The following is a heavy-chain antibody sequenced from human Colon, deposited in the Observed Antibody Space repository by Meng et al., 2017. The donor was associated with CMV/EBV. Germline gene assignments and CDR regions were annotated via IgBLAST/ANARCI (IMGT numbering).Heavy chain of an antibody. CDR3: ARDPSGSRVPFDY. J-gene: IGHJ4*02. D-gene: IGHD1-26*01. V-gene: IGHV1-2*02. CDR2: INSNSGAT. CDR1: GYTFSDYH. Sequence: QVQLVQVGAGGKKPGASWKVSCQPSGYTFSDYHIPWVRQAPGQGLEWMGWINSNSGATDYAQKFQGRFTMTRDTSITTVYMELSSLRSDDTAVYYCARDPSGSRVPFDYWGQGSLVTVSS.